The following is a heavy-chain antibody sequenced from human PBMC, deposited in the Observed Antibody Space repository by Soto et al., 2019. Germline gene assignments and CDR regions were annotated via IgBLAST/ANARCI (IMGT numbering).Heavy chain of an antibody. CDR1: GIILRSTY. CDR2: IYSGGST. D-gene: IGHD2-21*02. Sequence: GSLKLSRTVSGIILRSTYLTWVRQAPGKGLEWVSVIYSGGSTYYADSVKGRFAISRDISRNTVYLQMNSLRAEDTAVYYCARVTNCGGDCYNDYWGQGT. J-gene: IGHJ4*02. V-gene: IGHV3-66*01. CDR3: ARVTNCGGDCYNDY.